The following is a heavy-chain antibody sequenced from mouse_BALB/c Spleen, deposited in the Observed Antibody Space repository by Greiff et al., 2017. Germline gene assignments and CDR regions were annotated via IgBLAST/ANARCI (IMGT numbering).Heavy chain of an antibody. CDR3: ARTRTTRGAMDY. CDR2: ILPGSGST. Sequence: QVQLQQSGAELMKPGASVKISCKATGYTFSSYWIEWVKQRPGHGLEWIGEILPGSGSTNYNEKFKGKATFTADTSSNTAYMQLSSLTSEDSAVYYCARTRTTRGAMDYWGQGTSVTVAS. D-gene: IGHD1-1*01. V-gene: IGHV1-9*01. J-gene: IGHJ4*01. CDR1: GYTFSSYW.